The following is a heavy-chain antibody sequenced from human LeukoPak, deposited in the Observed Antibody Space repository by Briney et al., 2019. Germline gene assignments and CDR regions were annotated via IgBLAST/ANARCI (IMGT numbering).Heavy chain of an antibody. D-gene: IGHD1-1*01. J-gene: IGHJ4*02. Sequence: PSETLSLTCAVYGGSFSGYYWSWIRQPPGKGLEWIGEITHSGSTNYNPSLKSRVTISVDTSKNQFSLKLSSVTAADTAVNYCARGRGVGTGTSLFDYWGQGTLVTVSS. CDR3: ARGRGVGTGTSLFDY. CDR1: GGSFSGYY. V-gene: IGHV4-34*01. CDR2: ITHSGST.